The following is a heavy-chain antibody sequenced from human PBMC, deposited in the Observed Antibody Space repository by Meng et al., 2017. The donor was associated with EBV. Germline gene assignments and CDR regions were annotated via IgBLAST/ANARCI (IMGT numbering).Heavy chain of an antibody. J-gene: IGHJ4*02. Sequence: ITLDESGPTLLQPTQTLTLTCTFSGFSLSTSGVGVGWIRPPPGKALEWLALIYWDDDKRYSPSLKSRLTITKDTSKNQVVLTMTNMDPVDTATYYCAHSRVGATEFDYWGQGTLVTVSS. CDR2: IYWDDDK. V-gene: IGHV2-5*02. CDR3: AHSRVGATEFDY. CDR1: GFSLSTSGVG. D-gene: IGHD1-26*01.